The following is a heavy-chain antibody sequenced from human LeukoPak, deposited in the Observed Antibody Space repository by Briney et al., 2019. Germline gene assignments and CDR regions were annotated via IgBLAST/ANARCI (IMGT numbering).Heavy chain of an antibody. D-gene: IGHD5-12*01. CDR1: GFTVSDYY. CDR3: ARAVVGSGYDYLDY. Sequence: RPGGSLRLSCAASGFTVSDYYMNWIRQAPGKGLEWVSYIDRSGSYIKYADSVKGRFTISRDNAKNSLSLQMNSLRAEDTAVYYCARAVVGSGYDYLDYWGQGTLVTVSS. J-gene: IGHJ4*02. CDR2: IDRSGSYI. V-gene: IGHV3-11*06.